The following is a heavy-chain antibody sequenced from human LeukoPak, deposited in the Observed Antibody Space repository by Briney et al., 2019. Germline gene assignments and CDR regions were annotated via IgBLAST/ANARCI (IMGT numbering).Heavy chain of an antibody. V-gene: IGHV4-30-4*08. CDR3: ARDPRFCSTTNCPYGPNP. Sequence: PSQTLSLTCIVSGGSIRSGDYYWSWIRQPPGKGLEGIGFIYYSGTTSYNPSLKSRVTISIDTSKNQFSMKLTSVTAADTAVYYCARDPRFCSTTNCPYGPNPWGQGTLVTVSS. CDR1: GGSIRSGDYY. CDR2: IYYSGTT. J-gene: IGHJ5*02. D-gene: IGHD2-2*01.